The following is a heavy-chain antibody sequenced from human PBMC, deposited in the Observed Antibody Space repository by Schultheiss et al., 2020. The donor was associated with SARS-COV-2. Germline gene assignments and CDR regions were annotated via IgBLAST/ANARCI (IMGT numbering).Heavy chain of an antibody. Sequence: SETLSLTCAVSGYSISSGYYWGWIRQPPGKGLEWIGEINHSGSTYYNPSLKSRVTISVDTSKNQFSLKLSSVTAADTAVYYCAREIRVWELRGAFDIWGQGTMVTVSS. D-gene: IGHD1-26*01. CDR3: AREIRVWELRGAFDI. CDR2: INHSGST. CDR1: GYSISSGYY. V-gene: IGHV4-38-2*02. J-gene: IGHJ3*02.